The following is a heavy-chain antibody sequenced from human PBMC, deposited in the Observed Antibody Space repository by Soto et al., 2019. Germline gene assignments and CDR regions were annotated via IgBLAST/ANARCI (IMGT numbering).Heavy chain of an antibody. V-gene: IGHV1-8*01. J-gene: IGHJ6*03. CDR1: GYTFTSYD. CDR3: ARGDYDLLPDYYYMDV. D-gene: IGHD3-16*01. CDR2: MNPNSGNT. Sequence: QVQLVQSGAEVKKPGASVKVSCKASGYTFTSYDINWVRQATGQGLEWMGWMNPNSGNTGYAQKFQGRVTMTRNTSISTAYMELSSLRSEDTAVYYCARGDYDLLPDYYYMDVWGKGTTVTVSS.